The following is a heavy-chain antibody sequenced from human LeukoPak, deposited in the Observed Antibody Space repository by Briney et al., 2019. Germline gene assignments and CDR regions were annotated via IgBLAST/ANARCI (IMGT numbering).Heavy chain of an antibody. D-gene: IGHD6-19*01. Sequence: GGTLRLSCAASGFTFSSYGMSWVRQAPGKGLEWVSAISGSGGSTYYADSVKGRFTISRDNSKNTLYLQMNSLRAEDTAVYYCAKDRQWLVRFAFDIWGQGTMVTVSS. CDR1: GFTFSSYG. J-gene: IGHJ3*02. CDR2: ISGSGGST. CDR3: AKDRQWLVRFAFDI. V-gene: IGHV3-23*01.